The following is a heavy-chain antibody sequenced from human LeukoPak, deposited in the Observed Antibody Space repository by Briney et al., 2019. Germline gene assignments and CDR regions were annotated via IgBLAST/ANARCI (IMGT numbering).Heavy chain of an antibody. V-gene: IGHV3-7*01. J-gene: IGHJ4*02. D-gene: IGHD1-26*01. Sequence: PGGSLRLSCAASGFTFSSYAISWVRQAPGKGLEWVANIKQDGSEKYYVDSVKGRFTISRDNAKNSLYLQMNSLRAEDTAVYYCARSGSYHYGDYFDYWGQGTLVTVSS. CDR2: IKQDGSEK. CDR1: GFTFSSYA. CDR3: ARSGSYHYGDYFDY.